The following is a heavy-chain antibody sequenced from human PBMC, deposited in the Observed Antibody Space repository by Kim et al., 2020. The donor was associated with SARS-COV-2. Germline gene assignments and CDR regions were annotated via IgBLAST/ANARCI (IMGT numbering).Heavy chain of an antibody. CDR3: ASFTPSSWYNYYYYGMDV. J-gene: IGHJ6*02. V-gene: IGHV1-18*01. CDR1: GYTFTSYG. Sequence: ASVKVSCKASGYTFTSYGISWVRQAPGQGLEWMGWISAYNGNTNYAQKLQGRVTMTTDTSTSTAYMELRSLRSDDTAVYYCASFTPSSWYNYYYYGMDVWGQGTTVTVSS. D-gene: IGHD6-13*01. CDR2: ISAYNGNT.